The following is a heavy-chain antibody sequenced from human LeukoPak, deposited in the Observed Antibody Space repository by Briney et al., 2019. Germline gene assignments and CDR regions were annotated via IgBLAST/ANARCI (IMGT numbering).Heavy chain of an antibody. CDR3: AKYGRVVVAASDY. Sequence: GGSLRLSCAASGFTFSSYAMSWVRQAPGKGLEWVAAINGSGGSTYYADSVKGRFTISRDNSKNTLYLQMNSLRAEDTAVYYCAKYGRVVVAASDYWGQGTLVTVSS. V-gene: IGHV3-23*01. J-gene: IGHJ4*02. D-gene: IGHD2-15*01. CDR2: INGSGGST. CDR1: GFTFSSYA.